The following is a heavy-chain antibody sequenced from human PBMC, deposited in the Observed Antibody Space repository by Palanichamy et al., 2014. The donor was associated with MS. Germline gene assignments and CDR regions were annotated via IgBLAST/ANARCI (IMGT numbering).Heavy chain of an antibody. CDR2: INAGNGNT. CDR3: AREHDSWSGYSFDF. D-gene: IGHD3-3*01. V-gene: IGHV1-3*01. CDR1: GYAFTDYA. Sequence: QVQLVRSGAGVKKPGASVKVSCKASGYAFTDYAIHWVRQAPGQRLEWMGWINAGNGNTKYSQKFQSRVTITRDTSADTAYMELSSLRSEDTALYYCAREHDSWSGYSFDFWGQGTLVTASS. J-gene: IGHJ4*02.